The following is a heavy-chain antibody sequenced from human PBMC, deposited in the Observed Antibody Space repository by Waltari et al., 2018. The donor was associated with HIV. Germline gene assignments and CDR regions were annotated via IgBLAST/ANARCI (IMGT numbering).Heavy chain of an antibody. Sequence: QVQLVESGGGGVQPGRSLRLSCVASGFTSSSYAMHWVRQAPGKGLEWVAVISYYGDNKYYADSVKGRFTISRDNSKNTLYLQMNSLRAEDTAVYYCAKGASGWSPGYWGQGTLVTVSS. CDR1: GFTSSSYA. D-gene: IGHD6-19*01. CDR3: AKGASGWSPGY. V-gene: IGHV3-30*18. J-gene: IGHJ4*02. CDR2: ISYYGDNK.